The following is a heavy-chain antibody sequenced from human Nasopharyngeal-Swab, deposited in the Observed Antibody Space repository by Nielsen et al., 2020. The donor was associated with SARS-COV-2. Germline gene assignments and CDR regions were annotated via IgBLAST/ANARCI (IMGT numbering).Heavy chain of an antibody. CDR3: ARDFVGQMDV. J-gene: IGHJ6*02. D-gene: IGHD3-10*01. CDR2: IKQDGSEK. V-gene: IGHV3-7*03. Sequence: GESLKISCAASGFTFSSYWMSGVRQAPGKGLEWAANIKQDGSEKYYVDSVKGRFTISRDNAKNSLYLQMNSLRAEDTAVYYCARDFVGQMDVWGQGTTVTVSS. CDR1: GFTFSSYW.